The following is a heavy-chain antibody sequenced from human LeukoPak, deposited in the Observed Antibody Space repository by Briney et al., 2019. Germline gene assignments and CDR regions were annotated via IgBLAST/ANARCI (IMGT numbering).Heavy chain of an antibody. CDR1: GYTFTSYG. CDR3: ARQGYCSSTSCFPRDY. J-gene: IGHJ4*02. D-gene: IGHD2-2*01. Sequence: GASVKVSCKASGYTFTSYGISWVRQAPGQGLEWMGWISAYNGNTNYAQKLQGRVTMTTDTSTSTAYMELRSLRSDDTAVYYCARQGYCSSTSCFPRDYWGQGTLVTVSS. CDR2: ISAYNGNT. V-gene: IGHV1-18*01.